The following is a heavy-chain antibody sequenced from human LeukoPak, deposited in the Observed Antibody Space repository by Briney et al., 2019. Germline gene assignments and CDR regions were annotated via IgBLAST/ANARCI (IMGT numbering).Heavy chain of an antibody. J-gene: IGHJ4*02. CDR2: INPNSGGT. V-gene: IGHV1-2*02. CDR1: GYTFTGYY. CDR3: ARVTSYDFWSGPHFDY. Sequence: ASVKVSCKASGYTFTGYYMHWVRQAPGQGLEWMGWINPNSGGTNYAQKFQGRVTMTRDTSISTAYMELSRLRSDDTAVYYCARVTSYDFWSGPHFDYWGQGTLVTVSS. D-gene: IGHD3-3*01.